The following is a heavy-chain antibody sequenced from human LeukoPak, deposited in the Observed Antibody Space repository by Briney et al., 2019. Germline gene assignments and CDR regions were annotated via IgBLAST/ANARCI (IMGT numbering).Heavy chain of an antibody. D-gene: IGHD4/OR15-4a*01. CDR1: DGFISGYS. CDR2: IYYIGDT. Sequence: SETLSLTCTVSDGFISGYSWSWIRQSPGKGLEWIEYIYYIGDTNYNPSLKNRVTLSVDTSRNQLSLQLSSVTTADTAVYYCVRGPYGASISKWFDPWGQGTLVIVSS. J-gene: IGHJ5*02. V-gene: IGHV4-59*01. CDR3: VRGPYGASISKWFDP.